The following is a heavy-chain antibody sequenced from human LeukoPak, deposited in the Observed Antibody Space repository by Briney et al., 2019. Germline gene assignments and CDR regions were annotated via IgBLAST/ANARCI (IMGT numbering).Heavy chain of an antibody. Sequence: PGGSLRLSCAASGFTFSSYAMSWVRQAPGKGLEWVSAISGSGGSTYYADSVKGRFTISRDNSKNTLYLQMNSLRAEDTAVYYCAKEAERTFLEWAGNWFDPWGQGTLVTVSS. CDR1: GFTFSSYA. J-gene: IGHJ5*02. CDR2: ISGSGGST. CDR3: AKEAERTFLEWAGNWFDP. D-gene: IGHD3-3*01. V-gene: IGHV3-23*01.